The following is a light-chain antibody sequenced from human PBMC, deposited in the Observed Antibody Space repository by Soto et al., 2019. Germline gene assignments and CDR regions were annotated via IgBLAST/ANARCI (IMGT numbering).Light chain of an antibody. Sequence: QSALTQPASVSGSPGQSIAISCTGTSGDVGAYDCVSWYQHHPDKAPKLMIYEVSNRPSGVSDRFSGSKSVYTATLTISGLQAEDEADYYCASHTTSDTRVFGTGTKLNVL. CDR2: EVS. CDR3: ASHTTSDTRV. J-gene: IGLJ1*01. CDR1: SGDVGAYDC. V-gene: IGLV2-14*01.